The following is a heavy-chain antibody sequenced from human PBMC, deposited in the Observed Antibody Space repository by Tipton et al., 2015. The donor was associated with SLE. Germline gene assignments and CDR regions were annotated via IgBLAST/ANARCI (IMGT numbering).Heavy chain of an antibody. CDR2: IYYSGST. CDR1: GGSISSGGYY. V-gene: IGHV4-31*03. J-gene: IGHJ4*02. Sequence: TLSLTCTVSGGSISSGGYYWSWIRQHPGKGLEWIGYIYYSGSTYYNPSLKSRVTISVDTSKNQFSLKLSSVTAADTAVYYCARGQVVAARQEDLFDYWGQGTLVTVSS. CDR3: ARGQVVAARQEDLFDY. D-gene: IGHD6-6*01.